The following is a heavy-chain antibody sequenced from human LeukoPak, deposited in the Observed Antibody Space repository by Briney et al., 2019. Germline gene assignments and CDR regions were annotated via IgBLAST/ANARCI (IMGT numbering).Heavy chain of an antibody. CDR2: IYYSGST. CDR3: ASNKYYYDSSGYPLFDY. D-gene: IGHD3-22*01. V-gene: IGHV4-39*07. J-gene: IGHJ4*02. Sequence: SETLSLTCTVSGVSISSSSYYWGWIRQPPGKGLEWIGSIYYSGSTYYNPSLKSRVTISVDTSKNQFSLKLSSVTAADTAVYYCASNKYYYDSSGYPLFDYWGQGTLVTVSS. CDR1: GVSISSSSYY.